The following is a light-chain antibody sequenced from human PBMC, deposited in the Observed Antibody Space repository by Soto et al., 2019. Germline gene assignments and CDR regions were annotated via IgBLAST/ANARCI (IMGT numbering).Light chain of an antibody. CDR1: STDVGGYNY. V-gene: IGLV2-14*01. Sequence: QSALTQPASVSGSPGQSITISWTGASTDVGGYNYVSWYQQHPGQAPKLMIYDVTNRPSGVSNRFSGSKSGNTASLTISGVQAEDEADYFCSSYSSRSTVVFGGGTKLTVL. CDR2: DVT. J-gene: IGLJ2*01. CDR3: SSYSSRSTVV.